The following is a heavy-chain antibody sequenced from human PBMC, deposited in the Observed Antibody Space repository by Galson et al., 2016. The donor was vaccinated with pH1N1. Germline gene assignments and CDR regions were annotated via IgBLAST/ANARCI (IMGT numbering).Heavy chain of an antibody. Sequence: LSLTCPVSGGSISSSNYYWGWIRQPPGKGLEYIGNFYYSGSTYYNPPLKSRVTISIDTSKNRFSLNLTTVTAADTAVYFCARVFPHSSSWYRGISFDYWGQGALVTVSS. CDR3: ARVFPHSSSWYRGISFDY. CDR1: GGSISSSNYY. CDR2: FYYSGST. D-gene: IGHD6-13*01. V-gene: IGHV4-39*07. J-gene: IGHJ4*02.